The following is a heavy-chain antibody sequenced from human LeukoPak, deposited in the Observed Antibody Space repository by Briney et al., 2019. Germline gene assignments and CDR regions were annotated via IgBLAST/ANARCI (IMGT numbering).Heavy chain of an antibody. J-gene: IGHJ5*02. CDR1: GFTFSSYA. Sequence: GRSLRLSCAASGFTFSSYAMHWVRQAPGKGLEWVAVISYDGCNKYYADSVKGRFTISRDNSKNTLYLQMNSLRAEDTAVYYCARDLSHYYDSSGPHNWFDPWGQGTLVTVSS. D-gene: IGHD3-22*01. CDR3: ARDLSHYYDSSGPHNWFDP. V-gene: IGHV3-30*04. CDR2: ISYDGCNK.